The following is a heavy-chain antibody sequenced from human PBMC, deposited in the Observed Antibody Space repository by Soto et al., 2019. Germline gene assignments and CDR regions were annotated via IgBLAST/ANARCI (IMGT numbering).Heavy chain of an antibody. CDR1: GFSFGSYS. V-gene: IGHV3-23*01. CDR3: AKRRGAGGHFDY. Sequence: PGGSLRLSCEASGFSFGSYSMNWVRQGPGKGLEWVAVVSMGGSTHYAASVRGRFTISRDNSKNTLSLQMNSLTAEDTAVYFCAKRRGAGGHFDYWGQGARGTVS. CDR2: VSMGGST. D-gene: IGHD2-15*01. J-gene: IGHJ4*02.